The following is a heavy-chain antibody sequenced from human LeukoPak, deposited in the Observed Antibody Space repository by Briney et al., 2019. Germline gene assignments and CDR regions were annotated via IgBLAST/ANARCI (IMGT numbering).Heavy chain of an antibody. CDR2: ISGSGGST. Sequence: GSLRLSCLASGFTFSSYSMSWVRQAPGKGLEWVSAISGSGGSTYYADSVKGRFTISRDNSKNTLYLQMNSLRAEDTAVYYCARVEMATNYYFDYWGQGTLVTVSS. D-gene: IGHD5-24*01. CDR3: ARVEMATNYYFDY. CDR1: GFTFSSYS. V-gene: IGHV3-23*01. J-gene: IGHJ4*02.